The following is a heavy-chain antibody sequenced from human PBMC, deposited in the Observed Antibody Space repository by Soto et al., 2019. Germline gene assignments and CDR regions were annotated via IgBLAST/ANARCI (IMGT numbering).Heavy chain of an antibody. Sequence: GGSLRLSCTASGFTFGDYAMSWFRQAPGKGLEWVGFIRSKAYGGTTEYAASVKGRFTISRDDSKSIAYLQMNSLKTEDTAVYYCTRDGRGTAMARITNYSYYYYGMDVWGQGTTVTVSS. V-gene: IGHV3-49*03. J-gene: IGHJ6*02. CDR3: TRDGRGTAMARITNYSYYYYGMDV. D-gene: IGHD5-18*01. CDR2: IRSKAYGGTT. CDR1: GFTFGDYA.